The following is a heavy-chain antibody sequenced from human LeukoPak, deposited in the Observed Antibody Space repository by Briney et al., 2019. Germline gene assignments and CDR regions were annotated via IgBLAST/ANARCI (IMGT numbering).Heavy chain of an antibody. V-gene: IGHV3-30*18. Sequence: GRSLRLSCAASGFTFSSCGMHWVRQAPGKGLEWVAVISYDGSNKYYADSVKGRFTISRDNSKNTLYLQMNSLRAEDTAVYYCAKVHPPLYGMDVWGQGTTVTVSS. CDR1: GFTFSSCG. CDR2: ISYDGSNK. CDR3: AKVHPPLYGMDV. J-gene: IGHJ6*02.